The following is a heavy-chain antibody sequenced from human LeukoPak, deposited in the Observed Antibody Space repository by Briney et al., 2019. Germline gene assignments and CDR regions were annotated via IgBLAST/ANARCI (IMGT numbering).Heavy chain of an antibody. V-gene: IGHV4-38-2*02. D-gene: IGHD1-26*01. CDR3: AREVTIVGALGA. Sequence: PSETLSLTCTVSGYSISSAYYWSRIRQPPGKGLEWIGEINHSGSTNYNPSLKSRVTISVDTSKNQFSLKLTSVTAADTAVYYCAREVTIVGALGAWGQGTLVTVSS. J-gene: IGHJ5*02. CDR1: GYSISSAYY. CDR2: INHSGST.